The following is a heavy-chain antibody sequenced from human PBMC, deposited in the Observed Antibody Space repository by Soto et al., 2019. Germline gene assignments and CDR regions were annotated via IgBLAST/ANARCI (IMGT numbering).Heavy chain of an antibody. Sequence: QVRLVHSGTELKKPGASVNVSCKASGYTFTTFTITWLRQAPGQGLEWMVWISANNGNTEFAQKFQDRLTMIAETTTSTAFLERRNLGPDDTAVYYCARSLPGFDPWGQGTLVAVSS. J-gene: IGHJ5*02. CDR2: ISANNGNT. CDR1: GYTFTTFT. V-gene: IGHV1-18*01. CDR3: ARSLPGFDP.